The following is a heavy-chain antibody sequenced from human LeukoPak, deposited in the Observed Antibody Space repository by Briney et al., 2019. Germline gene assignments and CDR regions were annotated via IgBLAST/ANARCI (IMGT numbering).Heavy chain of an antibody. J-gene: IGHJ4*02. D-gene: IGHD3-16*01. CDR1: GFTFSDYY. Sequence: MTGGSLRLSCAASGFTFSDYYMSWIRQAPGKGLEWVSYISSSDTYTNYADSVKGRFTISRDNSENSLYLQMNSLRTEDTALYYCATERSRYFDYWGQGTLVTVSS. CDR3: ATERSRYFDY. CDR2: ISSSDTYT. V-gene: IGHV3-11*05.